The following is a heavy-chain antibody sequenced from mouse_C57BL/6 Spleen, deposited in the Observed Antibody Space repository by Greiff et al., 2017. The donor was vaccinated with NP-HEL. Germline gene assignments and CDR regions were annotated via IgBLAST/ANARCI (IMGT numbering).Heavy chain of an antibody. CDR3: ASSYYAMDY. CDR1: GFSLTSYA. J-gene: IGHJ4*01. V-gene: IGHV2-9-1*01. Sequence: VKVVESGPGLVAPSQSLSITCTVSGFSLTSYAISWVRQPPGKGLEWLGVIWTGGGTNYNSALKSRLSISKDNSKSQVFLKMNSLQTDDTARYYCASSYYAMDYWGQGTSVTVSS. CDR2: IWTGGGT.